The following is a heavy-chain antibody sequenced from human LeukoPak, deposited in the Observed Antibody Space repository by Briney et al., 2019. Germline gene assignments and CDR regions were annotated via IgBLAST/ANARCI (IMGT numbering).Heavy chain of an antibody. D-gene: IGHD3-22*01. J-gene: IGHJ3*02. CDR2: ISGNGGST. Sequence: GGSLRLSCAASGFTFSSYAMSWVRQAPGKGLEWVSVISGNGGSTSYADSVKGRFTISRDNSKNTLYLQMNSLRAEDTAVYYCAKDPGYDSSGYYAFDIWGQGTMVTVSS. CDR3: AKDPGYDSSGYYAFDI. V-gene: IGHV3-23*01. CDR1: GFTFSSYA.